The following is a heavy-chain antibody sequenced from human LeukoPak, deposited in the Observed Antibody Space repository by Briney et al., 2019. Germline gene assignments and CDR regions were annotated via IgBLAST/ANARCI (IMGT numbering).Heavy chain of an antibody. CDR2: ILENGSYQ. V-gene: IGHV3-30*04. D-gene: IGHD6-13*01. CDR1: GFTFSNYI. J-gene: IGHJ6*03. Sequence: GGSLRLSCAASGFTFSNYIMHWVRQAPGKGLDWVAVILENGSYQYYADSVKGRFTISRDNSKNTLFLQMNSLRAEDTALYYCARDATTAAGWVYMDVWGKGTTVTISS. CDR3: ARDATTAAGWVYMDV.